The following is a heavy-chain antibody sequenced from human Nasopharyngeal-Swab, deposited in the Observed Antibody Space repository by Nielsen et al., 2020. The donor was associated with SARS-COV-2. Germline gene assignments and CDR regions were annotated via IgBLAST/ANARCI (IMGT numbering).Heavy chain of an antibody. V-gene: IGHV1-46*01. J-gene: IGHJ3*02. CDR3: ARKSLGYSSGWLVAFDI. CDR2: INPSGGST. CDR1: GYTFTSYY. D-gene: IGHD6-19*01. Sequence: ASVKVSCKAPGYTFTSYYMHWVRQAPGQGLEWMGIINPSGGSTSYAQKFQGRVTMTRDTSTSTVYMELSSLRSEDTAVYYCARKSLGYSSGWLVAFDIWGQGTMVTVSS.